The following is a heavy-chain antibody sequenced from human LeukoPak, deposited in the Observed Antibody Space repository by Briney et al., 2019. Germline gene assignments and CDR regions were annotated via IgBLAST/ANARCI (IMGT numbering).Heavy chain of an antibody. CDR1: GVSISSYY. CDR3: ARRGYMDY. CDR2: IYYSGST. Sequence: SETLSLTCTVAGVSISSYYWSWIRQPPGKGLEWIGFIYYSGSTNYNPSLKSRVTISGDTSKNQFSLNLSSVTAADTAVYYCARRGYMDYWGQGTLVTVSS. V-gene: IGHV4-59*01. J-gene: IGHJ4*02. D-gene: IGHD3-3*01.